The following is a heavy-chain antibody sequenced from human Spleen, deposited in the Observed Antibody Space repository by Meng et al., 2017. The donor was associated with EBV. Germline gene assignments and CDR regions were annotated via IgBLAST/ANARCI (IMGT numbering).Heavy chain of an antibody. D-gene: IGHD5-18*01. CDR3: ARGGYSYGSNWFDS. CDR2: LNPNSGDT. CDR1: GYTFTDYF. V-gene: IGHV1-2*06. Sequence: VQLVQSGADVKEPGASVKGSCKTSGYTFTDYFMHWVRQHPGQGLEWMGRLNPNSGDTNYAQSFQGRVTMTRDTSISTAYMELRRLRSDDTAVYYCARGGYSYGSNWFDSWGQGTLVTVSS. J-gene: IGHJ5*01.